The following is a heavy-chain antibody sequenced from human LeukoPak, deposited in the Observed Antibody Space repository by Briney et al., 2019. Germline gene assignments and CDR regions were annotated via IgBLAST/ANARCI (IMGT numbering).Heavy chain of an antibody. D-gene: IGHD6-19*01. Sequence: ASVKVSCKASGYTFTGYYMHWVRQATGQGLEWMGWINPNSGGTNYAQKFQGRVTMTRDTSISTAYMELSRLRSDDTAVYYCARADVAVAGEIDYWGQGTLVTVSS. CDR3: ARADVAVAGEIDY. CDR1: GYTFTGYY. CDR2: INPNSGGT. J-gene: IGHJ4*02. V-gene: IGHV1-2*02.